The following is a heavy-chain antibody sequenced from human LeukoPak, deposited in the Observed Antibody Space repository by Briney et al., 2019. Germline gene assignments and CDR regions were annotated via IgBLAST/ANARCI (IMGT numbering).Heavy chain of an antibody. Sequence: GGSLRLSCASSGFTFSSYWMHWVRQAPGKGLVWVSRINNDGSSTNYADSVKGRFTISRDNTKNTLYLQMNSLRAEDTAVYYCVRRNYWGQGTLVTVSS. CDR1: GFTFSSYW. J-gene: IGHJ4*02. V-gene: IGHV3-74*01. CDR3: VRRNY. CDR2: INNDGSST.